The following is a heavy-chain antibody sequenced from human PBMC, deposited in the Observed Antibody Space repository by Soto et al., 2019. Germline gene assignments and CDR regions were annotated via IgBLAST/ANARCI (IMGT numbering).Heavy chain of an antibody. CDR3: AAYCGGDCYFYKAFDI. CDR1: GGSISSSNW. J-gene: IGHJ3*02. Sequence: SETLSLTCAVSGGSISSSNWWSCVRQPPGKGLEWIWEIYHSGSTNYNPSLKSRVTISVDKSKNQFSLKLSSVTAADTAVYYRAAYCGGDCYFYKAFDIWQQVKXITASS. V-gene: IGHV4-4*02. CDR2: IYHSGST. D-gene: IGHD2-21*02.